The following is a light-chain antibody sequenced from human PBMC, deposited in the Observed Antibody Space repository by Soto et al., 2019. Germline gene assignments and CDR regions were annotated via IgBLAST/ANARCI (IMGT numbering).Light chain of an antibody. V-gene: IGKV1-9*01. Sequence: IQLTQSPSSLSASVGDRVTITCRASQGISSYLAWYQQQPGKAPKLLIYAASTLQSGVPSRFSGSGSGTDFTLTISSLQPEDFATYYCQQLNSYPRGFTFGPGTKLDIK. CDR3: QQLNSYPRGFT. CDR2: AAS. CDR1: QGISSY. J-gene: IGKJ3*01.